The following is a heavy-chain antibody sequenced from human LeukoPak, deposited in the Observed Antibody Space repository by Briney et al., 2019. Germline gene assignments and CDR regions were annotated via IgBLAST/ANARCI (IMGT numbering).Heavy chain of an antibody. CDR2: IDYSGST. Sequence: PSQTLSLTCTVSGGSISSGGYYWSWIRQLPGKGLEWIGYIDYSGSTYYNPSLKSRVIMSVDTSKNQFSLKLSSVTAADTAVYYCARHTAVGEDVWGQGTTVTVSS. D-gene: IGHD1-26*01. CDR3: ARHTAVGEDV. CDR1: GGSISSGGYY. V-gene: IGHV4-31*03. J-gene: IGHJ6*02.